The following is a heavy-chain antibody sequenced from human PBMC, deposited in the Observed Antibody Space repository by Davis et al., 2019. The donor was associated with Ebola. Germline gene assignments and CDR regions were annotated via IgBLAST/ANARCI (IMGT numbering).Heavy chain of an antibody. J-gene: IGHJ4*02. V-gene: IGHV3-11*01. CDR1: GFTFTDYY. CDR2: ASSSGSSI. CDR3: AKDTAMVSLDD. D-gene: IGHD5-18*01. Sequence: GESLKISCAASGFTFTDYYMNWIRQAPGKGLEWVSYASSSGSSIQYADSVKGRFTISRDNSKDTLSLQMNSLRADDTAVYYCAKDTAMVSLDDWGQGTLVTVSS.